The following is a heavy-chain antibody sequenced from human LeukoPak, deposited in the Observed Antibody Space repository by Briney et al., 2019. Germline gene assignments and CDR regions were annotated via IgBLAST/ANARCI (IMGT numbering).Heavy chain of an antibody. J-gene: IGHJ4*02. CDR1: GFTFSSYI. CDR3: ARERTTIVSGTTIGAY. Sequence: GGSLRLSCAASGFTFSSYIMNWVRQAPGKGLEWVSSISSSSSYIYYADSVKGRFTISRDNAKNSLYLQMNSLRADDTAVYYCARERTTIVSGTTIGAYWGQGTLVTVSS. V-gene: IGHV3-21*01. CDR2: ISSSSSYI. D-gene: IGHD2/OR15-2a*01.